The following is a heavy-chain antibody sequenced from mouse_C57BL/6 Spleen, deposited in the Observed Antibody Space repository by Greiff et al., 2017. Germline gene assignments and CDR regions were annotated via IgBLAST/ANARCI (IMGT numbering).Heavy chain of an antibody. J-gene: IGHJ4*01. CDR2: INPGSGGT. CDR3: ARYDYAAYAMDY. Sequence: VQLQQPGAELVRPGSSVKLSCKASGYTFTSYWMDWVKQRPGQGLEWIGVINPGSGGTNYNEKFKGKATLTADKSSSTAYMQLSSLTSEDSAVYFCARYDYAAYAMDYWGQGTSVTVSS. D-gene: IGHD2-4*01. CDR1: GYTFTSYW. V-gene: IGHV1-54*01.